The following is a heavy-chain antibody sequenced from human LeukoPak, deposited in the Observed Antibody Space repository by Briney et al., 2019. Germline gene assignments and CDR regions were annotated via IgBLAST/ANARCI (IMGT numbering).Heavy chain of an antibody. CDR2: IYYSGST. J-gene: IGHJ4*02. CDR3: ARGGGIAAPFDY. V-gene: IGHV4-59*08. CDR1: GGSISSYY. D-gene: IGHD6-13*01. Sequence: SETLSLTCTVSGGSISSYYWSWIRQPPGKGLEWIGYIYYSGSTNYNPSLKSRVTISVDTSKNQFSLKLNSVTAADTAVYYCARGGGIAAPFDYRGQGTLVTVSS.